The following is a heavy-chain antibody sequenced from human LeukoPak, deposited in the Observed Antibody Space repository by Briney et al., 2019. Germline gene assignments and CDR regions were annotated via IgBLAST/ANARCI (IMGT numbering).Heavy chain of an antibody. Sequence: ASVKVSCKASGGTFSSYAISWVRQAPGQGLEWMGGIIPIFGTANYAQKFQGRVTITADESTSTAYMELSSLRSEDTAVYYCARDSADTAMSTIDYWGQGTLVTVSS. CDR3: ARDSADTAMSTIDY. D-gene: IGHD5-18*01. V-gene: IGHV1-69*13. CDR1: GGTFSSYA. CDR2: IIPIFGTA. J-gene: IGHJ4*02.